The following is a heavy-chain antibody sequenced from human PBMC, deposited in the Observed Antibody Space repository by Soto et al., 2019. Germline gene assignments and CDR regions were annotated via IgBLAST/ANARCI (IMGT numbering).Heavy chain of an antibody. V-gene: IGHV1-18*04. CDR1: DYAVSIHG. CDR3: ARDIVNLIVINWFGP. J-gene: IGHJ5*02. CDR2: MSVYNGNT. Sequence: SVKVARTASDYAVSIHGITRVRQAPGQGLEWMGWMSVYNGNTNYAQKFKGRVTMSTDTAKRTAYMELRSLGSEDTAVNFCARDIVNLIVINWFGPWGQGTKVPASS. D-gene: IGHD3-22*01.